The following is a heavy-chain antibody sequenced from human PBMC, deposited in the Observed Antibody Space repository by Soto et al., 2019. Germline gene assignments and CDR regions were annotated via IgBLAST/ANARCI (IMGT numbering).Heavy chain of an antibody. V-gene: IGHV4-39*01. CDR1: GGSVSSSGYY. D-gene: IGHD2-21*01. CDR2: IYYSGST. Sequence: QLQLQESGPGLVQPSETLSLTCTVSGGSVSSSGYYWGWIRQPPGKGLEWIESIYYSGSTYYNPSLKSRLTISVDASKNQFYLKLSSVTAADTAVYYCARHTYYFDYWGRGTLVTVSS. CDR3: ARHTYYFDY. J-gene: IGHJ4*02.